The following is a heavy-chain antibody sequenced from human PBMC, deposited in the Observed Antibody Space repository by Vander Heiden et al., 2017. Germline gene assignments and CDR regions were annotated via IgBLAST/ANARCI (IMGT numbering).Heavy chain of an antibody. CDR3: ARDLIGDDYDSSGYRAFDI. CDR2: MNPNSGNT. CDR1: GYTFTSYD. J-gene: IGHJ3*02. D-gene: IGHD3-22*01. Sequence: QVQLVQSGAEVKKPGASVKVSCKASGYTFTSYDINWVRQATGQGLEWMGWMNPNSGNTGYAQKFQGRVTMTRNTSISTAYMELSSRRSEETAVYYWARDLIGDDYDSSGYRAFDIWGQGTMVTVSS. V-gene: IGHV1-8*01.